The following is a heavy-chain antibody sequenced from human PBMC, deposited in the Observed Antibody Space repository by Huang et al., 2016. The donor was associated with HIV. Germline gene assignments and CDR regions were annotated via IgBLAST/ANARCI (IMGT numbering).Heavy chain of an antibody. CDR3: AREYYYDNSGYYFDY. D-gene: IGHD3-22*01. CDR1: GGTFTTYT. V-gene: IGHV1-69*13. CDR2: IIPILGTP. Sequence: QVQLVQSGAEVKKPGSSVKVSCKASGGTFTTYTITWVRQAPGQGLEWMGGIIPILGTPNYAQKFQGRGTITADESTSTAYMELSSLRSEDTAVYYCAREYYYDNSGYYFDYWGQGTLVTVSS. J-gene: IGHJ4*02.